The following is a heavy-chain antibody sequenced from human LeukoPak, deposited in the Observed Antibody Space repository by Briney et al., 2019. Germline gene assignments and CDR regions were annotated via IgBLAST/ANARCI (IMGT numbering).Heavy chain of an antibody. CDR2: INPNSGGT. J-gene: IGHJ3*02. Sequence: ASVKVSCKASGYTFTGYYMHWVRQAPGQGLEWMGWINPNSGGTNYAQKFQGRVTMTRDTSISTAYMELSRLGSDDTAVYYCARSYRRLYSSSWYHAFDIWGQGTMVTVSS. V-gene: IGHV1-2*02. CDR1: GYTFTGYY. CDR3: ARSYRRLYSSSWYHAFDI. D-gene: IGHD6-13*01.